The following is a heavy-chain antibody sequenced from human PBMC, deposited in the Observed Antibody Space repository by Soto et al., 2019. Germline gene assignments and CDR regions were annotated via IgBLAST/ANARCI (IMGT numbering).Heavy chain of an antibody. V-gene: IGHV3-15*01. CDR1: GFTFSNAW. CDR2: IKSKTDGGTT. J-gene: IGHJ6*03. CDR3: TTDPSITMVRGVITLLSGYYYYMDV. Sequence: GGSLRLSCAASGFTFSNAWMSWVRQAPGKGLEWVGRIKSKTDGGTTDYAAPVKGRFTISRDDSKNTLYLQMNSLKTEDTAVYYCTTDPSITMVRGVITLLSGYYYYMDVWGKGTTVTVSS. D-gene: IGHD3-10*01.